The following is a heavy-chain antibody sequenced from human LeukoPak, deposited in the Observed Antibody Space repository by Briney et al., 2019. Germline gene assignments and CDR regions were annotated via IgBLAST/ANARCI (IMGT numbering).Heavy chain of an antibody. CDR2: IYYSGST. D-gene: IGHD3-10*01. CDR3: ARDSGYGSGIAFYYYGMDV. J-gene: IGHJ6*02. V-gene: IGHV4-59*01. Sequence: PSETLSFTCAVYGGSFSGYYWSWIRQPPGKGLEWIGYIYYSGSTNYNPSLKSRVTISVDTSKNQFSLKLSSVTAADTAVYYCARDSGYGSGIAFYYYGMDVWGQGTTVTVSS. CDR1: GGSFSGYY.